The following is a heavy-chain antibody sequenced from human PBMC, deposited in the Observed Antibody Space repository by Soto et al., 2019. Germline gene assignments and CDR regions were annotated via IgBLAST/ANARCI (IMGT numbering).Heavy chain of an antibody. CDR3: ARRARTDFYYMDV. CDR1: GFTLSGYA. V-gene: IGHV3-64*01. D-gene: IGHD6-6*01. J-gene: IGHJ6*03. CDR2: ISSNGVGT. Sequence: EVQLAESGGGLAQPGGSLRLSCAASGFTLSGYAMDWVRQAPGKGLEYVSGISSNGVGTYYANSVQDRFTISRDNSKNTVHLQMGSLRPEDMAVDYCARRARTDFYYMDVWGKGTTVTV.